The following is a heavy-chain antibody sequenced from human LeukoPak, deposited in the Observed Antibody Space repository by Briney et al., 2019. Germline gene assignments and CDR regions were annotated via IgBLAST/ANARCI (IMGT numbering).Heavy chain of an antibody. CDR1: GYTFTGYY. CDR2: FDPEDGET. V-gene: IGHV1-24*01. D-gene: IGHD2-15*01. J-gene: IGHJ5*02. CDR3: AIRYCSGGSCYWDNWFDP. Sequence: EASVKVSCKASGYTFTGYYMHWVRQAPGQGLERMGGFDPEDGETIYAQKFQGRVTMTEDTSTDTAYMELSSLRSEDTAVYYCAIRYCSGGSCYWDNWFDPWGQGALVTVSS.